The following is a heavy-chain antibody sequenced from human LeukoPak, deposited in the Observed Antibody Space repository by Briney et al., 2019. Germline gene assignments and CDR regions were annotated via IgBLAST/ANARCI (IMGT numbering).Heavy chain of an antibody. CDR1: GFTFSSFA. CDR3: ARASVLPYAEYFQH. D-gene: IGHD3-10*01. Sequence: GGSLRLSCAASGFTFSSFAMSWVRQAPGKGLEWISVISASGGSTYYADSVKGRFTISRDNSKNTLYLQMNSLRAEDTAVYYCARASVLPYAEYFQHWGQGTLVTVSS. CDR2: ISASGGST. V-gene: IGHV3-23*01. J-gene: IGHJ1*01.